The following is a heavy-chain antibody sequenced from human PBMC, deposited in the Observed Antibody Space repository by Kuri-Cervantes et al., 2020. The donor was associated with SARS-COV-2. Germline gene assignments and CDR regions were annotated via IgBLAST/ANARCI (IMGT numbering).Heavy chain of an antibody. V-gene: IGHV3-53*01. CDR1: GFTVSSYY. CDR3: ARERGLRGWFDP. Sequence: GESLKISCAASGFTVSSYYMSWVRQAPGKGLEWVSVIYSGGGTYYADSVKGRFTISRDNSKNTLYLQMNSLRVEDTAVYYCARERGLRGWFDPWGQGTLVTVSS. CDR2: IYSGGGT. J-gene: IGHJ5*02.